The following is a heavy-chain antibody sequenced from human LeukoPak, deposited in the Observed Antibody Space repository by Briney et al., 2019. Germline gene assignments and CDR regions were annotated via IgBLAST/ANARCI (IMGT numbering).Heavy chain of an antibody. D-gene: IGHD2-2*01. CDR3: AKSNFLVVVPAAMYY. V-gene: IGHV3-23*01. J-gene: IGHJ4*02. Sequence: GGSLRLSCAASGFTFSSYAMSWVRQAPGRGLEWVSAIGGIGVSTNYEDSVKGRFTISRDNSKNTLYLQMNSLRAEDTAVYYCAKSNFLVVVPAAMYYWGQGTLVTVSS. CDR1: GFTFSSYA. CDR2: IGGIGVST.